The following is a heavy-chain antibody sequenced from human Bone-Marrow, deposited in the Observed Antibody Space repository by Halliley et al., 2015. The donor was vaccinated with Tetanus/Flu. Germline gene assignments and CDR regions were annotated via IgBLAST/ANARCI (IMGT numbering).Heavy chain of an antibody. CDR3: ARRGRYQSFDI. V-gene: IGHV5-51*01. J-gene: IGHJ3*02. CDR2: IFPDDSYT. CDR1: GYRFTNHW. D-gene: IGHD2-2*01. Sequence: QLVQSGVEVRKPGESLNISCQGFGYRFTNHWIGWVRQMPGKGLEWMGIIFPDDSYTRYSPSFQGQVTMSADKSISTAYLQWSNLKASDTALYYFARRGRYQSFDIWGQGTMVIVSS.